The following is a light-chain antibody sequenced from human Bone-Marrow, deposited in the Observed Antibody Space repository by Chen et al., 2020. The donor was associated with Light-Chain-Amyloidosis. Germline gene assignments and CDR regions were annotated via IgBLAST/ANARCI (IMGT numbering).Light chain of an antibody. Sequence: QSALTQPASVSGSPGQSITISCTGSSSDVGRYDSVSWYQHHPGQGPKLIIYDVSNRPSGISDRFSGSKSGNTASLTISGVQGEDEADYYCASGNNASAHGGMFGGGTKLTVL. J-gene: IGLJ3*02. CDR1: SSDVGRYDS. CDR2: DVS. CDR3: ASGNNASAHGGM. V-gene: IGLV2-14*03.